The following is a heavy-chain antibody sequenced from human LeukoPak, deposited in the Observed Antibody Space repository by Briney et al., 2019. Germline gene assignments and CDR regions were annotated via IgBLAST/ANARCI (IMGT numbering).Heavy chain of an antibody. CDR2: IYSDNT. V-gene: IGHV3-53*01. CDR3: ARSPVAGPPNYFDY. J-gene: IGHJ4*02. Sequence: PGGSLRLSCTVSGFTVSSNSMSWVRQAPGKGLEWVSFIYSDNTHYSDSVKGRFTISTDNSKDTLYLHIDFLTAEDTAVYYCARSPVAGPPNYFDYLGQGTLVTASS. D-gene: IGHD6-19*01. CDR1: GFTVSSNS.